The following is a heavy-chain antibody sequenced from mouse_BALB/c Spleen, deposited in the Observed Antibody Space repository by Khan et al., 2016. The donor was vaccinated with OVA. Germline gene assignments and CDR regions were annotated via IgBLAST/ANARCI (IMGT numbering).Heavy chain of an antibody. D-gene: IGHD1-2*01. Sequence: EVQLQESGPGLVKPSQSLSLTCTVTGYSITSGYGWNWIRQFPGNKLEWMGYISYSGSTKYNPSLKSRISITRDTSKNQFFLQLNSVATEDTATXYCAATARIKYWGQGTTLTVSS. CDR2: ISYSGST. V-gene: IGHV3-2*02. J-gene: IGHJ2*01. CDR3: AATARIKY. CDR1: GYSITSGYG.